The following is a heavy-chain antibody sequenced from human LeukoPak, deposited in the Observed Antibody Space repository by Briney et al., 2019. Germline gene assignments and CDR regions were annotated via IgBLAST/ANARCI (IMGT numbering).Heavy chain of an antibody. CDR3: ARHVQSLGFASDI. CDR2: IYPGDSDT. CDR1: GYSFTSYW. Sequence: GESLKISCKGSGYSFTSYWIGWVRQMPGKGLEWMGIIYPGDSDTRYSPSFQGQVTISADKSISTAYLQWSSLKASDTAMYYCARHVQSLGFASDIWGQGTMVTVSS. J-gene: IGHJ3*02. V-gene: IGHV5-51*01. D-gene: IGHD3-10*02.